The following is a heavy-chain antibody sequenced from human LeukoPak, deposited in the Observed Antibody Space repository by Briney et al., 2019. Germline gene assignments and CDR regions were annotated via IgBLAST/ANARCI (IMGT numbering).Heavy chain of an antibody. CDR3: ARLLKVGDRYFDY. D-gene: IGHD3-16*01. V-gene: IGHV4-59*08. CDR2: IYYTGST. Sequence: SETLSLTCTVSGGSISSYYWSWIRQPPGKGLEWIGYIYYTGSTKYNASLKSRVTISVDTSKNQFSLNLSSVTAADTAVYYCARLLKVGDRYFDYWGQGTLVTVSS. CDR1: GGSISSYY. J-gene: IGHJ4*02.